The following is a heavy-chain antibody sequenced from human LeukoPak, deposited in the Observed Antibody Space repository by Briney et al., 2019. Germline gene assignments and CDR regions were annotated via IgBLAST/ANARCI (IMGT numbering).Heavy chain of an antibody. Sequence: PGGSLRLPCVASGFPFSSYWMTWVRQAPGKGLEWVANIKQDGSKKSYVDSVKGRFTISRDNAKNSLYLQMNSLRAEDTAIYYCTRVGYIDEGIDYWGQGTLVTVSS. J-gene: IGHJ4*02. CDR2: IKQDGSKK. CDR1: GFPFSSYW. V-gene: IGHV3-7*04. CDR3: TRVGYIDEGIDY. D-gene: IGHD5-24*01.